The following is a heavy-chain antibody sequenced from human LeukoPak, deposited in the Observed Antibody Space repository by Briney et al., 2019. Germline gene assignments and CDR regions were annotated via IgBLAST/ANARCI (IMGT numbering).Heavy chain of an antibody. Sequence: GGSLRLSCTASGFTFNIYGMHWVRQAPGKGLEWVAGISYDEMYQYYADSVKGRFTISRDNSKNTLFLQMNSLRAEDTAIYYCAKDRDYYGSGSDYWGQGTLVTVSS. CDR2: ISYDEMYQ. D-gene: IGHD3-10*01. CDR3: AKDRDYYGSGSDY. J-gene: IGHJ4*02. V-gene: IGHV3-30*18. CDR1: GFTFNIYG.